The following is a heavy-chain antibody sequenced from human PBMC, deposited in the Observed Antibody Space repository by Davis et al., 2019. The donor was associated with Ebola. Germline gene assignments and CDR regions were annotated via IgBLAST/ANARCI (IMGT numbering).Heavy chain of an antibody. J-gene: IGHJ6*03. V-gene: IGHV4-39*07. CDR2: IYYSGST. D-gene: IGHD3-16*01. Sequence: SETLSLTCTVSGGSISSSSYYWGWIRQPPGKGLEWIGSIYYSGSTYYNPSLKSRVTISVDTSKSQFSLNLRSVTAADTAVYYCARGDDYPFYMDVWGKGTTVTVSS. CDR3: ARGDDYPFYMDV. CDR1: GGSISSSSYY.